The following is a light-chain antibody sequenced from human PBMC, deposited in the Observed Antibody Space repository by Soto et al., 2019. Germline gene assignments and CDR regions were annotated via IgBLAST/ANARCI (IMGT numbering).Light chain of an antibody. CDR1: QSVSSY. CDR2: GAS. Sequence: EIVLTQSPATLSLSPGERATLSCRASQSVSSYLAWYQQKPGQAPRLLIYGASNRATGIPDRFSGSGSGTDXXXXXSRLEPEDFAVYYCQQRSNWPPITFGQGKRLEIK. CDR3: QQRSNWPPIT. J-gene: IGKJ5*01. V-gene: IGKV3-11*01.